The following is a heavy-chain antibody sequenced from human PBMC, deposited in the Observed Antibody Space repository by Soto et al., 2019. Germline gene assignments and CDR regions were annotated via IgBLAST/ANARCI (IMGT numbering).Heavy chain of an antibody. CDR1: GYTFTSYG. J-gene: IGHJ4*02. CDR3: ARVRSSGWYQVIDY. CDR2: ISAYNGNT. D-gene: IGHD6-19*01. V-gene: IGHV1-18*04. Sequence: GASVKVSCKASGYTFTSYGISWVRQAPGQGLEWMGWISAYNGNTNYAQKLQGRVTMTTDTSTSTAYTELRSLRSDDTAVYYCARVRSSGWYQVIDYWGQGTLVTVSS.